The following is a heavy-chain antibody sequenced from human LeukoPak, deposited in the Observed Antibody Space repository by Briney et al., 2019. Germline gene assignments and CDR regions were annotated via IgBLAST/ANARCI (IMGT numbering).Heavy chain of an antibody. D-gene: IGHD1-1*01. Sequence: SETLSLTCTVSGDSISGYYWNWIRQPPGKGLEWIGYIYYSGSTNYNPSLTSRVTMSIDTSTKQFFLTLSSVTAADTAVYYCARQQSGNWNGVGLDYRGQGTLVTVSS. CDR3: ARQQSGNWNGVGLDY. CDR1: GDSISGYY. V-gene: IGHV4-59*08. CDR2: IYYSGST. J-gene: IGHJ4*02.